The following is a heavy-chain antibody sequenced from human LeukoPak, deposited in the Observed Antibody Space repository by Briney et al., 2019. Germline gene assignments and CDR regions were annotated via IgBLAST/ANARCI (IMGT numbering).Heavy chain of an antibody. Sequence: SETLSLTCTVSGGSISSYYWSWVRQPPGKGLEWIGCIYYSGSTNYNPYLKSRVTISVDTSKNQFSLKLSSVTAADTAVYYCARGRDSSGWYVGSWFDPWGQGTLVTVSS. CDR1: GGSISSYY. J-gene: IGHJ5*02. V-gene: IGHV4-59*08. CDR3: ARGRDSSGWYVGSWFDP. D-gene: IGHD6-19*01. CDR2: IYYSGST.